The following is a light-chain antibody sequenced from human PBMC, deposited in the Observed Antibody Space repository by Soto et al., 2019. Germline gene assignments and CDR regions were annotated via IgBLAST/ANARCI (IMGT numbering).Light chain of an antibody. CDR1: QSVGSY. Sequence: ELVLTQSPATLPLSPGERATLSCRASQSVGSYLAWYQQKPGQAPSLLIYDASNRAAGIPARFSGSGSGTDFTLTISSLEPEDFAVYYCQQRTNWQSTFGGGTKVDIK. CDR2: DAS. J-gene: IGKJ4*01. V-gene: IGKV3D-11*02. CDR3: QQRTNWQST.